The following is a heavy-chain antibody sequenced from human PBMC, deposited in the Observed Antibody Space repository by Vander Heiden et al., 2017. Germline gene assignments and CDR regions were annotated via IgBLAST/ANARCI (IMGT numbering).Heavy chain of an antibody. V-gene: IGHV3-15*07. CDR1: GFTFSNAW. CDR2: IKSKTDGGTK. Sequence: EVQLVESGGGLVKPGGSLRLSWAASGFTFSNAWMNWVRQAPGKGLEWVGRIKSKTDGGTKDYAAPGKGRFTISRDYSKHTLHLQMKSMQKEETAVYYFTTDLDCSTKRCSTYWGQGTLVTVYS. CDR3: TTDLDCSTKRCSTY. J-gene: IGHJ4*02. D-gene: IGHD2-2*02.